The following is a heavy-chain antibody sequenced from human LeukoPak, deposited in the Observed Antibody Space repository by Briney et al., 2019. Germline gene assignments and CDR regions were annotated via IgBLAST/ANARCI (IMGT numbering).Heavy chain of an antibody. D-gene: IGHD2-15*01. CDR3: ARDYCISSSCRVDY. J-gene: IGHJ4*02. Sequence: RESLRLSCAASGSTFSTYSMNWVRQAPGKGLEWVSYISSRSSTIYYADAVKGRFTISRDNAKNSLYLQMNSLRAEDTAVYHCARDYCISSSCRVDYWGQGALVTVSS. V-gene: IGHV3-48*04. CDR2: ISSRSSTI. CDR1: GSTFSTYS.